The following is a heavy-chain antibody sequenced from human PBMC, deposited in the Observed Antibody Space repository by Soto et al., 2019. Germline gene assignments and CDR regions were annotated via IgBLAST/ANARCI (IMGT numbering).Heavy chain of an antibody. V-gene: IGHV3-21*01. CDR2: ISSSSSYI. Sequence: EVQLVESGGGLVKPGGSLRLYCAASGFTFSSYSMNWVRQAPGKGLEWVSSISSSSSYIYYADSVKGRFTIYRDNANNSLYLQMNSLRAEDKAVYYCARDLGYYDSSGRRSAFDIWGQGTMVTVSS. CDR3: ARDLGYYDSSGRRSAFDI. J-gene: IGHJ3*02. CDR1: GFTFSSYS. D-gene: IGHD3-22*01.